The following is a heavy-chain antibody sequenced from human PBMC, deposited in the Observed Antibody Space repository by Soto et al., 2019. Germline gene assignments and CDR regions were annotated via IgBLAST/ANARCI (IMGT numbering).Heavy chain of an antibody. Sequence: QVQLVEYGGGVVQPGRSLRLSCAASGFTFSSYGMHWVRQAPGKGLEWVAVISYDGSNTYYADSVKGRFTISRDNSKNTLYLQMNSLRAEDTAVYYCAKDGNVYSSGWYAPSLDYWGQGTLVTVSS. CDR1: GFTFSSYG. V-gene: IGHV3-30*18. CDR3: AKDGNVYSSGWYAPSLDY. J-gene: IGHJ4*02. CDR2: ISYDGSNT. D-gene: IGHD6-19*01.